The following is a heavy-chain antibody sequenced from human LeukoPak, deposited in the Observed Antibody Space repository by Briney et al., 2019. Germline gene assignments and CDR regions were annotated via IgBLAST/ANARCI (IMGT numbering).Heavy chain of an antibody. CDR1: GGSISSYY. V-gene: IGHV4-59*08. D-gene: IGHD3-3*01. CDR3: ARGLTYYDFWSGRRYYYYYGMDV. Sequence: SETLSLTCTVSGGSISSYYWSWIRQPPGKGLEWIGYIYYSGSTYYNPSLKSRVTISVDTSKNQFSLKLSSVTAADTAVYYCARGLTYYDFWSGRRYYYYYGMDVWGQGTTVTVSS. J-gene: IGHJ6*02. CDR2: IYYSGST.